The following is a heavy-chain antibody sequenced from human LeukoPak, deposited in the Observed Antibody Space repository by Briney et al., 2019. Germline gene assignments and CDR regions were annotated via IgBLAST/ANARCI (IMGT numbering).Heavy chain of an antibody. CDR1: GFSLSTSGVG. CDR3: AHSQTVRGVILLPFDY. Sequence: SGPTLVNPTQTLTLTCTFSGFSLSTSGVGVGWIRQPPGKALEWLALIYWNDDKRYSPSLKSRLTITKDTSKNQVVLTVTNMDPVDTATYYCAHSQTVRGVILLPFDYWGQGTLVTVSS. CDR2: IYWNDDK. J-gene: IGHJ4*02. D-gene: IGHD3-10*01. V-gene: IGHV2-5*01.